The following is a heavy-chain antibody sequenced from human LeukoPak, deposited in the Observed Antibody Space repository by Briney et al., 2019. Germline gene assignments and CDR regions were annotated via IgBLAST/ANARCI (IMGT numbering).Heavy chain of an antibody. CDR2: INHSGST. D-gene: IGHD2-15*01. CDR1: GGSFSGYY. J-gene: IGHJ6*04. V-gene: IGHV4-34*01. Sequence: PSETLSLTCAVSGGSFSGYYWSWIRQPPGKGLEWIGEINHSGSTNYNPSLKSRVTISVDTSKNQFSLKLNSVTAADTAVYYCARRASDIPRSHYGMDVWGKGTTVTVSS. CDR3: ARRASDIPRSHYGMDV.